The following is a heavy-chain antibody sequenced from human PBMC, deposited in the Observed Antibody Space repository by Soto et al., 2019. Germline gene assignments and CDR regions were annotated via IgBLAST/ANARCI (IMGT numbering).Heavy chain of an antibody. V-gene: IGHV3-21*01. CDR2: ISSSSNYI. CDR3: ARDLALRFGELAAVGMDV. J-gene: IGHJ6*02. Sequence: EVQLVESGGGLVKPGGSLRLSCAASGFTFSSYSMNWVRQAPGKGLEWVSSISSSSNYIYDAESVNGRFSTTRDKAKNALYLKMNSLRAEDTAVYYCARDLALRFGELAAVGMDVWGPGTTVTVSS. D-gene: IGHD3-10*01. CDR1: GFTFSSYS.